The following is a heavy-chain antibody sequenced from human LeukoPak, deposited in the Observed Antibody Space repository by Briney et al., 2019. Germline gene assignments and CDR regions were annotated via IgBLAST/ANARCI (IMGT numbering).Heavy chain of an antibody. CDR2: IKQGGSEK. CDR1: GFTFSIYW. D-gene: IGHD2-2*01. Sequence: GGSLRLSCAASGFTFSIYWMSWVRQAPGKGLEWVANIKQGGSEKYYVDSVKGRFTISRDNAKNSLYLQMNSLRAEDTAVYYCARVGLRYCSSTSCTGGMDVWGKGTTVTVSS. V-gene: IGHV3-7*03. CDR3: ARVGLRYCSSTSCTGGMDV. J-gene: IGHJ6*04.